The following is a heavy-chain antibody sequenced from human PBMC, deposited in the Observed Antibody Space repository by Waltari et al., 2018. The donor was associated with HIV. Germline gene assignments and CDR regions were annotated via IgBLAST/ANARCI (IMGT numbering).Heavy chain of an antibody. CDR1: GGSFSGYY. Sequence: QVQLQQWGAGLLKPSETLSLTCAVYGGSFSGYYWSWIRQPPGKGLEWIGEINHSGSTNYNPSLKSRVTISVATSKNQFSLKLSSVTAADTAVYYCARSGGRAGPRGAFDIWGQGTMVTVSS. J-gene: IGHJ3*02. CDR2: INHSGST. D-gene: IGHD3-10*01. V-gene: IGHV4-34*01. CDR3: ARSGGRAGPRGAFDI.